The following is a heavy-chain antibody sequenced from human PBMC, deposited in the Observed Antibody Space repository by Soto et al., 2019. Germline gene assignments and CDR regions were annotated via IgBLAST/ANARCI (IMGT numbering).Heavy chain of an antibody. Sequence: ELQLLESGGGLVQPGGSLRLTCAASGFIFSSYAMSWVRQAPGKGLEWVSAISGSGGSTYYADSVKGRFTISRDNSKNTLYLQVDSLRAEDTAVYYCAKAKISTSCCNWFDPWGQGTLVTVSS. J-gene: IGHJ5*02. V-gene: IGHV3-23*01. D-gene: IGHD2-2*01. CDR2: ISGSGGST. CDR1: GFIFSSYA. CDR3: AKAKISTSCCNWFDP.